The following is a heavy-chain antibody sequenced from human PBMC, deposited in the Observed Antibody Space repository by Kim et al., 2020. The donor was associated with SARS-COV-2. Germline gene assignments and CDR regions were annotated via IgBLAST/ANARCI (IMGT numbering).Heavy chain of an antibody. CDR2: ISAYNGNT. V-gene: IGHV1-18*04. J-gene: IGHJ4*02. CDR1: GYTFTSYG. D-gene: IGHD3-10*01. Sequence: ASVKVSCKASGYTFTSYGISWVRQAPGQGLEWMGWISAYNGNTNYAQKLQGRVTMTTDTSTSTAYMELRSLRSDDTAVYYCARAKVGSMVRDTGDDYWGQGTLVTVSS. CDR3: ARAKVGSMVRDTGDDY.